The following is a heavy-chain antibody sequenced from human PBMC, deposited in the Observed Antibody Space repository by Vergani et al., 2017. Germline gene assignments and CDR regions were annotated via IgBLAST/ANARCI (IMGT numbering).Heavy chain of an antibody. CDR2: IKSKTDGGTT. D-gene: IGHD6-19*01. J-gene: IGHJ4*02. CDR1: EFTFSSYE. Sequence: EVQLVESGGGLVQPGGSLRVSCAASEFTFSSYEMNWVRQAPGKGLEWVGRIKSKTDGGTTDYAAPVKGRFTISRDDSKNTLYLQMNSLKTEDTAVYYCTTNQQWLVRADYWGQGTLVTVSS. V-gene: IGHV3-15*01. CDR3: TTNQQWLVRADY.